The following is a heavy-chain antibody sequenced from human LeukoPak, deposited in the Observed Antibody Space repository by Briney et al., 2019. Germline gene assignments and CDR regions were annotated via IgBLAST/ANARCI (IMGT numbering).Heavy chain of an antibody. Sequence: SVKVSCKASGGTFSSYAISWVRQAPGQGLEWMGGIIPIFGTANYAQKFQGRVTITADESTSTAYMELSSLRSEDTAVYYCAKDYYDFWSGSGRNGNDYYYYYYMDVWGKGTTVTVSS. CDR3: AKDYYDFWSGSGRNGNDYYYYYYMDV. CDR2: IIPIFGTA. CDR1: GGTFSSYA. D-gene: IGHD3-3*01. J-gene: IGHJ6*03. V-gene: IGHV1-69*01.